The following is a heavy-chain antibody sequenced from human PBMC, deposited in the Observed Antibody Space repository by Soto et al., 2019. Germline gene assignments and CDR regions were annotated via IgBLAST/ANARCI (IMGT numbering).Heavy chain of an antibody. J-gene: IGHJ4*02. CDR2: INHSGST. CDR3: ARSTVGATPFDY. Sequence: SETLSLTCAVYGGSFSGYYWGWIRRPPGKGLEWIGEINHSGSTNYNPSLKSRVTISVDTSKNQFSLKLSSVTAADTAVYYCARSTVGATPFDYWGQGTLVTVSS. CDR1: GGSFSGYY. D-gene: IGHD1-26*01. V-gene: IGHV4-34*01.